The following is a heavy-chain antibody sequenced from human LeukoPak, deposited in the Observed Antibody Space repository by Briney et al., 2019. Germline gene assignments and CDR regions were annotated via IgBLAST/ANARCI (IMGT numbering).Heavy chain of an antibody. J-gene: IGHJ4*02. Sequence: ASVKVSCKASGYTFTGYYMHWVRQAPGQGLEWMGWINPNSGGTNYAQKFQGRVTMTGDTSISTAYMELSRLRSDDTAVYYCARVPAAINPYFDYWGQGILVTVSS. V-gene: IGHV1-2*02. CDR2: INPNSGGT. D-gene: IGHD2-2*01. CDR3: ARVPAAINPYFDY. CDR1: GYTFTGYY.